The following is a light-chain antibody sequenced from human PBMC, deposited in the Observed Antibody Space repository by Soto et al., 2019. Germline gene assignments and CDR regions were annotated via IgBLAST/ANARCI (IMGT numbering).Light chain of an antibody. CDR2: EVT. V-gene: IGLV2-14*01. J-gene: IGLJ1*01. CDR1: SSDLGAYNF. CDR3: SSYTSSNTPYV. Sequence: QSVLTQPASVSGSPGQSITISCTGSSSDLGAYNFVSWYQHHPGKAPKLILYEVTTRPSGVSSRFSGSKSGNTASLTISGLQADDEASYYCSSYTSSNTPYVFGTGTKVTVL.